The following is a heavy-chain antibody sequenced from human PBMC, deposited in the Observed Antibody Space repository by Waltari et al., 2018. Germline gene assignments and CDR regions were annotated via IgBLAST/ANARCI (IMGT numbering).Heavy chain of an antibody. CDR1: GGSISRYF. CDR3: ARGGGALGWIGFDP. D-gene: IGHD1-26*01. J-gene: IGHJ5*02. V-gene: IGHV4-4*07. CDR2: IYTNGNT. Sequence: QVQLQESGPGLVKPSATLSLPCTVSGGSISRYFWSWIRQPAGKGLEWIGRIYTNGNTRYNPSLNSRVTMSVDTSKNQFSLNLNSLTAADTAVYYCARGGGALGWIGFDPWGQGTLVTVSS.